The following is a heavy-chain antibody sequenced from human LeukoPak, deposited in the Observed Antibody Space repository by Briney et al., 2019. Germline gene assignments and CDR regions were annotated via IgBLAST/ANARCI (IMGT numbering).Heavy chain of an antibody. CDR3: ARGLTGYGMDV. D-gene: IGHD3-9*01. Sequence: VASVKVSCKASGGTFSSYAISWVRQAPGQGLEWMGRIIPILGIANYAQKFQGRVTITADKSTSTAYMELSSLRSEDTAVYYCARGLTGYGMDVWGQGTTVTVSS. CDR2: IIPILGIA. CDR1: GGTFSSYA. J-gene: IGHJ6*02. V-gene: IGHV1-69*04.